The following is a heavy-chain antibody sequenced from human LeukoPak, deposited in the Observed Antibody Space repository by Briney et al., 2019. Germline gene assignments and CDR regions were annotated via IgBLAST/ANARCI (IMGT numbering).Heavy chain of an antibody. Sequence: SETLSLTCTVSGGSISSYYWSWIQQPPGKGLEWIGYIYYSGSTNYNPSLKSRVTISVDTSKNQFSLKLSSVTAADTAVYYCARDLGSSGFLGYWGQGTLVTVSS. CDR3: ARDLGSSGFLGY. D-gene: IGHD6-19*01. CDR2: IYYSGST. J-gene: IGHJ4*02. CDR1: GGSISSYY. V-gene: IGHV4-59*01.